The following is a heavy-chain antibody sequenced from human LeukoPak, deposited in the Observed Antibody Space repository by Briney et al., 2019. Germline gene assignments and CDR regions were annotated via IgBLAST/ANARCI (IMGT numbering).Heavy chain of an antibody. CDR2: ISYDGSNK. Sequence: GGSLRLSCAASGFTFSSYAMHWVRQAPGKGLEWVAVISYDGSNKYYADSVKGRFTISRDNSKNTLYLQMNSLRAEDTAVYYCARGYSSSWYFLPSGIDYWGQGILVTVSS. J-gene: IGHJ4*02. V-gene: IGHV3-30*04. CDR3: ARGYSSSWYFLPSGIDY. D-gene: IGHD6-13*01. CDR1: GFTFSSYA.